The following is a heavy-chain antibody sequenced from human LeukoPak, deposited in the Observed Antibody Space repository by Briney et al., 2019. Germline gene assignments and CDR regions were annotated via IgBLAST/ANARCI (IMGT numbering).Heavy chain of an antibody. CDR3: ARATSPANYDSSGGDAFDI. Sequence: ASVKFSCKASGGTFSSYAISWVRQAPGQGLEWMGIINPSGGSTSYAQKFQGRVTMTRDTSTSTVYMELSSLRSEDTAVYYCARATSPANYDSSGGDAFDIWGQGTMVTVSS. V-gene: IGHV1-46*01. J-gene: IGHJ3*02. CDR1: GGTFSSYA. D-gene: IGHD3-22*01. CDR2: INPSGGST.